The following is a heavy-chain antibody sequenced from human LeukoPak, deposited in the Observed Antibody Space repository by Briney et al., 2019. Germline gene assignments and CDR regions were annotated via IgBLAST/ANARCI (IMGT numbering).Heavy chain of an antibody. CDR3: ARDDPDEVVLAAIAADDAFDI. Sequence: GGSLRLSCVASGFTFSSYWMSWVRQAPGKGLEWVANIKQDGSEKNYVDSVKGRFTISRDDAKNSLFLHMSSLRAEDTAVYYCARDDPDEVVLAAIAADDAFDIWGQGTMVTVSS. J-gene: IGHJ3*02. V-gene: IGHV3-7*01. CDR2: IKQDGSEK. CDR1: GFTFSSYW. D-gene: IGHD2-2*01.